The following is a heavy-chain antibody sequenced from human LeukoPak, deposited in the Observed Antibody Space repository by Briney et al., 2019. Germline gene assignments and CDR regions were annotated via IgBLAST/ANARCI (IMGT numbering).Heavy chain of an antibody. CDR1: GFTFSDYY. D-gene: IGHD6-6*01. Sequence: GGSLRLSCAASGFTFSDYYMSWIRQAPGKGLEWVSYISSSGSTIYYADSVKGRFTISRDNAKNSLYLQMNSPRAEDTAVSYCAIGVVEYSSSSGFDYWGQGTLVTVSS. CDR3: AIGVVEYSSSSGFDY. CDR2: ISSSGSTI. J-gene: IGHJ4*02. V-gene: IGHV3-11*01.